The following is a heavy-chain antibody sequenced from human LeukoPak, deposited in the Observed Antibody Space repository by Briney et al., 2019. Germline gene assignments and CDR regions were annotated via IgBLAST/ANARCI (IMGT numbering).Heavy chain of an antibody. CDR1: GFRFSNAW. V-gene: IGHV3-15*01. D-gene: IGHD1-26*01. CDR3: TTGIGPELDVFDS. Sequence: GGSLRLSCAASGFRFSNAWMGWVRQAPGKGLEWVGRIKSKAEGGTTDYAAPVKGRFTISRDDSKNMLYLQMNGLKSEDTAVHFCTTGIGPELDVFDSWGQGTLVTVSS. J-gene: IGHJ4*02. CDR2: IKSKAEGGTT.